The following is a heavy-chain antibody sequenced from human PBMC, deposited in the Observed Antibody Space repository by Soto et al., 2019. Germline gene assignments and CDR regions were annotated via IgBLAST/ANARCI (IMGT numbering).Heavy chain of an antibody. CDR2: ISDSGTNT. D-gene: IGHD2-21*02. J-gene: IGHJ4*02. V-gene: IGHV3-23*01. CDR3: AKIVVPAKNYFDY. CDR1: GFSFSSYA. Sequence: GGSLRLSCAASGFSFSSYAMSWVRQAPGKGLEWVSYISDSGTNTWYADSVKGRFTVSRDNSKNTLSLQMNSLRGEDTAVYYCAKIVVPAKNYFDYWGQGTLVTVSS.